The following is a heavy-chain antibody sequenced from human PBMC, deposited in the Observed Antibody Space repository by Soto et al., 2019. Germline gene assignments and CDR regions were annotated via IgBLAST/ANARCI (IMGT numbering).Heavy chain of an antibody. Sequence: PSETLSLTCSVSGGTINSGDYFWSWIRQPPGKGLEWIGSIFYTGSTYYSPSLKSRASMSMDTSKNLFSLKLSSVTAADTAVYYCARVSAAALYYYYYGMDVWGQGTTVTVSS. CDR1: GGTINSGDYF. J-gene: IGHJ6*02. CDR2: IFYTGST. D-gene: IGHD6-13*01. V-gene: IGHV4-30-4*02. CDR3: ARVSAAALYYYYYGMDV.